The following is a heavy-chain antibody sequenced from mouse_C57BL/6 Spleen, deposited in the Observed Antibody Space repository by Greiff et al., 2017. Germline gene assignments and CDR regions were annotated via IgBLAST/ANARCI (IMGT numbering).Heavy chain of an antibody. V-gene: IGHV5-9-1*02. Sequence: EVKVVESGEGLVKPGGSLKLSCAASGFTFSSYAMSWVRQTPETRLEWVAYFSSGGDYIYYADTVKGRFTISRDNARNTLYLQMSSLKSEDTAMYYCTRAPPYYYAMDYWGQGTSVTVSS. J-gene: IGHJ4*01. CDR1: GFTFSSYA. CDR2: FSSGGDYI. CDR3: TRAPPYYYAMDY.